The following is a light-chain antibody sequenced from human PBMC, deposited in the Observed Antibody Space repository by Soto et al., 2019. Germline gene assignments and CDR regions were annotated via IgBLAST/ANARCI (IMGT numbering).Light chain of an antibody. Sequence: EIVLTQSPGTLSLSPGERATLSCRASQSVSSSYLAWYQQKPGQAPRLLIYGESSRDTGIPDRFSGSGSGTDFTLTISRLEPEDFAVYYCQQYGSAPTFGPGTKVDIK. J-gene: IGKJ3*01. V-gene: IGKV3-20*01. CDR1: QSVSSSY. CDR3: QQYGSAPT. CDR2: GES.